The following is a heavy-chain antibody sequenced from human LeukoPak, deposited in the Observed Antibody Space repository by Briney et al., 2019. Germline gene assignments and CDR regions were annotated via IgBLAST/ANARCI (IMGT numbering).Heavy chain of an antibody. J-gene: IGHJ4*02. Sequence: GASVKVSCKASGYTFTGYYMHWVRQAPGQGLEWMGWINPHSGGTKYVQKFQDRLAMTRDTSISTAYMELTRLGSDDTAVYYCARAPPICSGGLCYTTSALSLDYWGQGTLVTVSS. CDR3: ARAPPICSGGLCYTTSALSLDY. V-gene: IGHV1-2*02. CDR1: GYTFTGYY. D-gene: IGHD2-15*01. CDR2: INPHSGGT.